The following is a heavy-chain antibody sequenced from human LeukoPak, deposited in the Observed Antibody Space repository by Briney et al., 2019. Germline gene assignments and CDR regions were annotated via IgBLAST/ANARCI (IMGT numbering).Heavy chain of an antibody. CDR3: ARDSAVTGTPGYYYYYMDV. D-gene: IGHD1-1*01. CDR1: GGSISSYY. V-gene: IGHV4-4*07. CDR2: IYTSGST. J-gene: IGHJ6*03. Sequence: SETLSLTCTVSGGSISSYYWSWIRQPAGKGLEWIGRIYTSGSTNYNPSLKSRVTMSVDTSKNQFSLKLSSVTAADTAVYYCARDSAVTGTPGYYYYYMDVWGKGTTVTVSS.